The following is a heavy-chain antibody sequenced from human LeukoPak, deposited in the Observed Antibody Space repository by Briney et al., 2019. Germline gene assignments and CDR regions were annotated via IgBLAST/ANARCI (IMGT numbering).Heavy chain of an antibody. Sequence: SETLSLTCSVSSDSITSSSYLWVWVRQPPGKGLEWIGDIYSNGHISYNPSLKSRAAISVDTSKNQFSLNLNSVTAADTALYYCARRHYGSGNIDSWGQGTLVTVST. CDR1: SDSITSSSYL. D-gene: IGHD3-10*01. CDR3: ARRHYGSGNIDS. J-gene: IGHJ4*02. CDR2: IYSNGHI. V-gene: IGHV4-39*01.